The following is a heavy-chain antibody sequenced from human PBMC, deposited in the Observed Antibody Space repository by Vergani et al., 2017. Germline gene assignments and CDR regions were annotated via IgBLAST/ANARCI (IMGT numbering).Heavy chain of an antibody. CDR3: ARDPPSQYSNVYTFDY. Sequence: QVQLVESGGGLVKPGGSLRLSCAASGFTFSDYYMSWIRQAPGKGLEWLSYITSSGSTIYYADSVKGRFTISRDNAKNSLYLQMNSLRAEDTAVYYCARDPPSQYSNVYTFDYWGQGTLVTVSS. V-gene: IGHV3-11*01. J-gene: IGHJ4*02. CDR1: GFTFSDYY. CDR2: ITSSGSTI. D-gene: IGHD5-18*01.